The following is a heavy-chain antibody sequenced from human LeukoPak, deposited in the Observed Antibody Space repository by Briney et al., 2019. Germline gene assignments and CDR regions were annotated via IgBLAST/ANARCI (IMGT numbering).Heavy chain of an antibody. CDR3: ARDIGGYNWFDP. CDR1: GFTFSSYG. J-gene: IGHJ5*02. D-gene: IGHD3-10*01. V-gene: IGHV3-33*01. CDR2: IWYDGSNK. Sequence: PGRSLRLSCAVPGFTFSSYGMHWVRQAPGKRLEWVAVIWYDGSNKYYADSVKGRFTISRDNSKNTLYLQMNSLRAEDTAVYYCARDIGGYNWFDPWGQGTLVTVSS.